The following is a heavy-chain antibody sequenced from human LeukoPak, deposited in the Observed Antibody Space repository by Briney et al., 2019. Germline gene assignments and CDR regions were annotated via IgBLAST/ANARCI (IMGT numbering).Heavy chain of an antibody. CDR1: GSTFSDYT. CDR3: ARDKDNSRFFDY. V-gene: IGHV3-30*04. Sequence: GGSLRLSCAASGSTFSDYTMHWVRQAPGRGLDWVAIISFDGTTKYYAASVKGRFTISRDNSKNTLYLQMDSLRPEDTAVYYCARDKDNSRFFDYWGQGTQVTASS. CDR2: ISFDGTTK. J-gene: IGHJ4*02. D-gene: IGHD6-13*01.